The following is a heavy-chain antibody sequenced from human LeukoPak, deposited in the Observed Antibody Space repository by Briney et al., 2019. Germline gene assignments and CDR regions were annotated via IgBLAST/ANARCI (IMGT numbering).Heavy chain of an antibody. CDR2: IKSKTDGGTT. CDR1: GFXFSNAW. V-gene: IGHV3-15*01. D-gene: IGHD1-26*01. J-gene: IGHJ4*02. Sequence: GGSLRLSCAASGFXFSNAWISWVRQAPGKGLEWVGRIKSKTDGGTTDYAAPVKGRFTISRDDSKNTLYLQMNSLKTEDTAVYYCTTDPWMWELLDVDYWGQGTLVTVSS. CDR3: TTDPWMWELLDVDY.